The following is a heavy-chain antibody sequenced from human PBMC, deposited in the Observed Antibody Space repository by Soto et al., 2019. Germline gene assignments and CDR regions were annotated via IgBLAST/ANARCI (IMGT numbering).Heavy chain of an antibody. CDR2: INPNSGGT. Sequence: ASVKFSCKSSGYTFTGYYMHWVRQAPGQGLDWMGWINPNSGGTNGAQKFHGRVTMTRDTSIGTAYMELGRLRSDDTAVYYCARVRQLRPFGVVILYFDYWGQGTLGTVSS. J-gene: IGHJ4*02. CDR1: GYTFTGYY. D-gene: IGHD3-3*01. V-gene: IGHV1-2*02. CDR3: ARVRQLRPFGVVILYFDY.